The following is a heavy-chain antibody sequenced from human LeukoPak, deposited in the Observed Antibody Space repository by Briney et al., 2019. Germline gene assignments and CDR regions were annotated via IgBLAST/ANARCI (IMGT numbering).Heavy chain of an antibody. CDR2: IYSGGST. J-gene: IGHJ4*02. V-gene: IGHV3-53*01. CDR3: ARDSGGIMIPRW. Sequence: GGSLRLSCAASGFTVSRNYMSWVRQAPGKGLEWVSVIYSGGSTYYADSVKGRFTISRDNSKNTLYLQMNSLRAEDTAVYYCARDSGGIMIPRWWGQGTLVTVSS. D-gene: IGHD3-16*01. CDR1: GFTVSRNY.